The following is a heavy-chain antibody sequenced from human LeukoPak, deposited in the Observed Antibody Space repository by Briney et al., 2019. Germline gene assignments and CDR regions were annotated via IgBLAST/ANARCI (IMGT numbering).Heavy chain of an antibody. CDR2: IYYSGST. V-gene: IGHV4-59*01. CDR3: ARITIFGVVPHYYYGMDV. J-gene: IGHJ6*02. D-gene: IGHD3-3*01. Sequence: PSETLSLTCTVSGGSISSYYWSWIRQPPGKGLEWIGYIYYSGSTNYNPSLKSRVTISVDTSKNQFSLKLSSVTAADTAVYYCARITIFGVVPHYYYGMDVWGQGTTVTVSS. CDR1: GGSISSYY.